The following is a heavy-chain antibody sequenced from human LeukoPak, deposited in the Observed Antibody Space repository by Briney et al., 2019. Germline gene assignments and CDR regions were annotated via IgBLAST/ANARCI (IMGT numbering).Heavy chain of an antibody. Sequence: GESLKISCKGSGYSFTSYWIGWVRQMPGKGLEWMRIIYPGDSDTRYSPSFQGQVTISADKSISTAYLQWSSLKASDTAMYYCARRIHSSSSWYANWFDPWGQGTLVTVSS. CDR2: IYPGDSDT. CDR1: GYSFTSYW. J-gene: IGHJ5*02. V-gene: IGHV5-51*01. D-gene: IGHD6-13*01. CDR3: ARRIHSSSSWYANWFDP.